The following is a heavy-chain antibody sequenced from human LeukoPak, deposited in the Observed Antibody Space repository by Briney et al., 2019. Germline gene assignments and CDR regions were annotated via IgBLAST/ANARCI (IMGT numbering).Heavy chain of an antibody. D-gene: IGHD3-10*01. CDR1: GFTFSTLA. CDR2: ISWNSGSI. J-gene: IGHJ4*02. V-gene: IGHV3-9*01. Sequence: GGSLRLSCTASGFTFSTLAMSWVRQAPGKGLEWVSGISWNSGSIGYADSVKGRFTISRDNAKNSLYLQMNSLRAEDTALYYCAKDMAITMVRGALDYWGQGTLVTVSS. CDR3: AKDMAITMVRGALDY.